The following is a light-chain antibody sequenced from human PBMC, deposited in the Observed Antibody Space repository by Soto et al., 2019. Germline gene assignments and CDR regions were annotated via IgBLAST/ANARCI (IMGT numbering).Light chain of an antibody. Sequence: DIVLTQSPGTLSVSPGERATLSCRASQSLNSNSLAWYQQKPGQAPRLLIYNAYNRASGIPDRFSGSGSGTDFTLTISRLEPEDFVVYHCQQYDGSPRTFGQGTKVEVK. CDR3: QQYDGSPRT. J-gene: IGKJ1*01. CDR2: NAY. CDR1: QSLNSNS. V-gene: IGKV3-20*01.